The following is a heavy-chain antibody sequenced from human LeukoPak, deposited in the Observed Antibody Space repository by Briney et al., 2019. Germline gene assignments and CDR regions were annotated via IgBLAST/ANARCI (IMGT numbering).Heavy chain of an antibody. CDR2: INHSGST. CDR3: ARDSKKYSGSYSYYFDY. V-gene: IGHV4-34*01. D-gene: IGHD1-26*01. CDR1: GGSFSGYY. J-gene: IGHJ4*02. Sequence: SSETLSLTCAVYGGSFSGYYWSWIRQPPGKGLEWIGEINHSGSTNYNPSLKSRVTISVDTSKNQYSLKLSSVTAADTAVYDCARDSKKYSGSYSYYFDYWGQGTLVTVSS.